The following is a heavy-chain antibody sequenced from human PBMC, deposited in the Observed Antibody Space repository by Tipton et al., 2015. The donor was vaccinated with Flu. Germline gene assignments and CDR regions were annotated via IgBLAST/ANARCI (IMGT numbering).Heavy chain of an antibody. J-gene: IGHJ4*02. Sequence: SLRLSCAASGFTFDTYAMHWVRQAPGRGLEWVSLISWDGGSTDYADSVKGRFTISRDNAKNSLYLQMNSLRAEDTAIYYCARDADLFYWGQRTLVTVSS. CDR2: ISWDGGST. CDR3: ARDADLFY. V-gene: IGHV3-43D*04. D-gene: IGHD3-3*01. CDR1: GFTFDTYA.